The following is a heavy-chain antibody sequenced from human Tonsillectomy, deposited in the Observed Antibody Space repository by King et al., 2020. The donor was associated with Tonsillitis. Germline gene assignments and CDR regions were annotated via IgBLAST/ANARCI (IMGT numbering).Heavy chain of an antibody. Sequence: VQLVESGAEVKKPGASVKVSCKASGYTFTSYYMHWVRQAPGQGLEWMGIINPSGGTTSYAQRFQGRVTMTRDTSTSTVYMELSSLRSEDTAVYYCARAGFYYDTNIHQSYWGQGTLCTVSS. CDR2: INPSGGTT. CDR3: ARAGFYYDTNIHQSY. D-gene: IGHD3-22*01. V-gene: IGHV1-46*01. J-gene: IGHJ4*02. CDR1: GYTFTSYY.